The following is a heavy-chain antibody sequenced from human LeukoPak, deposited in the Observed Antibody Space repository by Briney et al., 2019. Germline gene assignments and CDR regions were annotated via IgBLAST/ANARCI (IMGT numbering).Heavy chain of an antibody. J-gene: IGHJ4*02. Sequence: PSETLSLTCTVSGGSISSYYWSWIRQPPGKGLEWIGYIYYSGSTNYNPSLKSRVTISVDTSKNQFSLKLSSVTAADTAVYYCTRPVELQRCVDSWGPGTLVIVSS. CDR3: TRPVELQRCVDS. D-gene: IGHD6-25*01. V-gene: IGHV4-59*08. CDR1: GGSISSYY. CDR2: IYYSGST.